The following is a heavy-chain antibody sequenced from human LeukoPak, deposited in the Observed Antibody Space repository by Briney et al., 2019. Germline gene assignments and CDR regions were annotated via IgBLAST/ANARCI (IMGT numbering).Heavy chain of an antibody. Sequence: SETLSLTCTVSGASISSYYWTWIRHPPGKGLESIGYISYSGSTNYNSSLKSRVTISLDTSKNQFSLRLSSVTAADTAVYYCARAHCTNGICYSIDSWGQGTLVTVSS. CDR2: ISYSGST. J-gene: IGHJ4*02. CDR1: GASISSYY. D-gene: IGHD2-8*01. V-gene: IGHV4-59*01. CDR3: ARAHCTNGICYSIDS.